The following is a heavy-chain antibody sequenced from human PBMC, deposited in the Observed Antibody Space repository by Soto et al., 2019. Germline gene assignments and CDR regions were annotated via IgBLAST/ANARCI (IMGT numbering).Heavy chain of an antibody. J-gene: IGHJ6*02. V-gene: IGHV4-30-4*01. CDR1: GGSISSGDYY. CDR3: ARVIADDYGDSYGMDV. Sequence: SETLSLTCTVSGGSISSGDYYWSWIRQPPGKGLEWIGYIYYSGSTYYNPSLKSRVTISVDTSKNQFSLKLSSVTAADTAMYYCARVIADDYGDSYGMDVWGQGTTVTVSS. CDR2: IYYSGST. D-gene: IGHD4-17*01.